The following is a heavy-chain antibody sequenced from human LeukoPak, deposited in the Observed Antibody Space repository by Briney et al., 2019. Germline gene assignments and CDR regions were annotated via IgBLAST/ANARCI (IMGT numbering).Heavy chain of an antibody. J-gene: IGHJ4*02. Sequence: PAGGSLRLSCAASGFIFSSYTMHWVRQAPGKGLEWVAIISYDGSNKYYADSVKGRFTISRDNSKNTLYLQMNSLRAEDTAVYYCAKDRKTWWAYYSNTGRSFDYWGQGTLVTVSS. CDR1: GFIFSSYT. D-gene: IGHD4-11*01. V-gene: IGHV3-30-3*01. CDR3: AKDRKTWWAYYSNTGRSFDY. CDR2: ISYDGSNK.